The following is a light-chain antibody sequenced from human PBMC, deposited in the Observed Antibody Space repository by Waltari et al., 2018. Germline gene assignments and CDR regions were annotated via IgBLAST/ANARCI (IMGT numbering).Light chain of an antibody. V-gene: IGKV1-8*01. CDR2: AAS. CDR1: QGISSY. J-gene: IGKJ2*01. Sequence: AIRITQSPSSLSASTGDRVTIPCRASQGISSYLAWYQQKPGKAPKLLIYAASTLQSGVPSRCSGSGSGTDFTLTISCLQSEDFATYYCQQYYSYPYTFGQGTKLEIK. CDR3: QQYYSYPYT.